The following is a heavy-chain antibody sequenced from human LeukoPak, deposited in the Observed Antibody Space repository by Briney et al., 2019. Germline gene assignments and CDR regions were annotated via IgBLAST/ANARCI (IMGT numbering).Heavy chain of an antibody. CDR1: GGSISSSSYY. J-gene: IGHJ4*02. CDR3: ARPSDCGGDCYSDY. V-gene: IGHV4-39*01. D-gene: IGHD2-21*01. Sequence: PSETLSLTCTVSGGSISSSSYYWGWIRQPPGKGLEWIGSIYYSGSTYYNPSLKSRVTISVDTSKNQFSLKLSSVTAADTAVYYCARPSDCGGDCYSDYWGQGTLVTVSS. CDR2: IYYSGST.